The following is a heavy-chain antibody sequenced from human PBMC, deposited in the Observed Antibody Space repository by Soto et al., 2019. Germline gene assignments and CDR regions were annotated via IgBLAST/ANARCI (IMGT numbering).Heavy chain of an antibody. CDR2: ISGSGGST. V-gene: IGHV3-23*01. Sequence: GGSLRLSCAASGFTFSSYAMSWVRQAPGKGLEWVSAISGSGGSTYYADSVKGRFTISRDNSKNTLYLQMNSLRAEDTAVYYCATLFIAVAGTQPFDYWGQGXLVTAPQ. J-gene: IGHJ4*02. CDR3: ATLFIAVAGTQPFDY. D-gene: IGHD6-19*01. CDR1: GFTFSSYA.